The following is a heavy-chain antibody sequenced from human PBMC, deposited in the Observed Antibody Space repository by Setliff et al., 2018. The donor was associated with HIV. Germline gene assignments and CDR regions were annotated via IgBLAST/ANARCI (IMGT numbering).Heavy chain of an antibody. CDR2: SNHSGST. V-gene: IGHV4-34*01. CDR1: GGSISSYY. CDR3: ARGPVYSSTIDY. Sequence: KTSETLSLTCTVSGGSISSYYWSWIRQPPGKGLEWIGESNHSGSTNYNPSLKSRVTISVDTSKRQFSLKLSSVTAADTAVFYCARGPVYSSTIDYWGQGTLVTVSS. J-gene: IGHJ4*02. D-gene: IGHD6-13*01.